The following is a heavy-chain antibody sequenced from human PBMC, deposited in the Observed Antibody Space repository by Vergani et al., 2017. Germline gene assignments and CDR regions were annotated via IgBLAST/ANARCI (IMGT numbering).Heavy chain of an antibody. CDR3: AKANPRNSGYDYLYYYHAMDV. V-gene: IGHV3-23*01. CDR2: ISGSGGST. CDR1: GFTFNHYA. Sequence: EVQLLESGGDLVQPGGSLRLSCAASGFTFNHYAMNWVRQAPGKGLEWVSGISGSGGSTSYAGSVKGRFTISRYSSKNTLYLQMNSLSAGDTAVYYCAKANPRNSGYDYLYYYHAMDVWGQGTTVTVSS. J-gene: IGHJ6*02. D-gene: IGHD5-12*01.